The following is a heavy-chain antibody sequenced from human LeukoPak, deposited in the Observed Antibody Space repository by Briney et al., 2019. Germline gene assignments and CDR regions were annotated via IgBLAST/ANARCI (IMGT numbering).Heavy chain of an antibody. Sequence: PGGSLRLSCAASGFAFSSYAMSWVRQAPGKGLEWVSAISGSGGSTYYADSVKGRFTISRDNSKNTLYLQMNSLRAEDTAVYYCAKDLGSYFHAFDIWGQGTMVTVSS. V-gene: IGHV3-23*01. CDR1: GFAFSSYA. CDR3: AKDLGSYFHAFDI. CDR2: ISGSGGST. J-gene: IGHJ3*02. D-gene: IGHD1-26*01.